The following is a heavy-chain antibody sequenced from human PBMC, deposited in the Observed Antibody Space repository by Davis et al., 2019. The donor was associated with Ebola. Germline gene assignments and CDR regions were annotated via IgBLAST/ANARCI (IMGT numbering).Heavy chain of an antibody. CDR3: ARDPETGTTGY. D-gene: IGHD1-14*01. CDR1: GYTFTRYG. CDR2: ISAYNGNT. Sequence: ASVKVSCKASGYTFTRYGISWVRQAPGQGLEWMGWISAYNGNTNYAQKFQGRVTITADKSTSTAYMELSSLRSEDTAVYYCARDPETGTTGYWGQGTLVTVSS. V-gene: IGHV1-18*01. J-gene: IGHJ4*02.